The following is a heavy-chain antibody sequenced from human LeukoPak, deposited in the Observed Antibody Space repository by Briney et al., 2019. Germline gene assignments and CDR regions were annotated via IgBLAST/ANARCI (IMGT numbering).Heavy chain of an antibody. CDR3: ARDKGMVYDY. Sequence: PSETLSLTCTVSGVSISFGSHYWGWIRQSPEKGLQWIGSIYYSGSSYYNPSLKSRVTVSADTSKNQFSLKLSSVTAADTAVYYCARDKGMVYDYWGQGALVTVSS. D-gene: IGHD2-8*01. CDR2: IYYSGSS. J-gene: IGHJ4*02. V-gene: IGHV4-39*02. CDR1: GVSISFGSHY.